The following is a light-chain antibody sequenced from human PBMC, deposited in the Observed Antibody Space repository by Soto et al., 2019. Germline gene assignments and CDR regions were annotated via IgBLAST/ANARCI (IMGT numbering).Light chain of an antibody. CDR1: SNDVGGYKY. Sequence: QSALTQPASVSGSPGQSITISCTGTSNDVGGYKYVSWYQQHPGKAPKLMIYEVSNRPSGVSNRFSGSKSGNTASLTISGLQAEDEADYHCSSHTSSSTIYVFGSGTKLTVL. CDR3: SSHTSSSTIYV. V-gene: IGLV2-14*01. J-gene: IGLJ1*01. CDR2: EVS.